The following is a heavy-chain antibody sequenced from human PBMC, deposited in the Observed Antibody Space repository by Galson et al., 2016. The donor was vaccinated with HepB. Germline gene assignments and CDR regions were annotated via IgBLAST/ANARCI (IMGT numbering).Heavy chain of an antibody. CDR2: ISPYDGNT. D-gene: IGHD5-12*01. V-gene: IGHV1-18*04. Sequence: SVKVSFKASGYTFTTYGISWVRQAPGQGLEWMGWISPYDGNTNYAQKFQGRVTMSTDTSTSTAYMELRSLRSDDTAAYYCAREGNGYDSDFDYWGQGTAVTVSS. CDR1: GYTFTTYG. CDR3: AREGNGYDSDFDY. J-gene: IGHJ4*02.